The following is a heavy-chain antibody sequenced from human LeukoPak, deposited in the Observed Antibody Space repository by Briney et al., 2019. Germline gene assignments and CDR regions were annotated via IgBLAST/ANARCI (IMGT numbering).Heavy chain of an antibody. J-gene: IGHJ5*02. D-gene: IGHD2-2*01. CDR1: GFTFSSHW. Sequence: PGRSLRLSCAASGFTFSSHWMHWVRQAPEKGLVGVSHINADGSATYYAASVKGRFTISRDNARNTLYLQMHSLTAEDTGVYYCVRGALRDCSYTSCTRGNWFDPWGQGTLVTVSS. V-gene: IGHV3-74*01. CDR2: INADGSAT. CDR3: VRGALRDCSYTSCTRGNWFDP.